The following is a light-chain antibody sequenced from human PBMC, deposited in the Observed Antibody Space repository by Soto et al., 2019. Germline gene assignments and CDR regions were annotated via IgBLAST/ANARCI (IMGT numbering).Light chain of an antibody. CDR1: SSNIGSNT. Sequence: QSVLTQPPSASGTPGQRVTISCFGSSSNIGSNTVNWYQQLTGTAPKLLIYSNNQRPSVVPDRFSGSKSVTSASLAISGLQSEDEADYYCAAWDDSLNGRVFGGGTKLTVL. J-gene: IGLJ3*02. CDR3: AAWDDSLNGRV. V-gene: IGLV1-44*01. CDR2: SNN.